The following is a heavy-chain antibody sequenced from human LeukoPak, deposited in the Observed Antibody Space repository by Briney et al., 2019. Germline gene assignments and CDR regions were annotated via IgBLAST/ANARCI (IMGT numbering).Heavy chain of an antibody. V-gene: IGHV4-38-2*02. J-gene: IGHJ4*02. CDR2: IYHSGTT. CDR1: GYSISSGYY. CDR3: ARGTSTIVAKFSY. D-gene: IGHD5-12*01. Sequence: SETLSLTCTVSGYSISSGYYWGWIRQPPGKGLEWIGSIYHSGTTYYNPSLKSRVTISVDTSKNQFSLRLSSVTAADTAVYYCARGTSTIVAKFSYWGQGTLVTVSS.